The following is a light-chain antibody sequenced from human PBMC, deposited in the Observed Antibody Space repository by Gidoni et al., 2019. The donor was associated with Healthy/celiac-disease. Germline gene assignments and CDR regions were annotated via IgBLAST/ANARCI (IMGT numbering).Light chain of an antibody. CDR1: QSVSSSY. V-gene: IGKV3-20*01. CDR2: GAS. J-gene: IGKJ1*01. Sequence: EIVLTQSPGTLSLSPGERATLSCRASQSVSSSYSAWYQQKPGQAPRLLIYGASSRATGIPDRFSGSGSGTDFTLTISRLEPEDFAVYYCQQYGSWWTFGQXTKVEIK. CDR3: QQYGSWWT.